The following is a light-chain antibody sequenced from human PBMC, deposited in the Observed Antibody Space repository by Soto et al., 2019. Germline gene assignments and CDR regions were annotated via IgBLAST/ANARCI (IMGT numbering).Light chain of an antibody. J-gene: IGKJ2*01. CDR3: QQYVTSPYT. CDR2: GAS. CDR1: QSVVNNA. Sequence: EIVLTQSPGTLPLSPGERATLSCRASQSVVNNALAWYQQKPGQAPRRLIYGASNTATGIPDRFSAFGSGTDFTLTISRLEPEDFAVYFCQQYVTSPYTFGQGTRLEIK. V-gene: IGKV3-20*01.